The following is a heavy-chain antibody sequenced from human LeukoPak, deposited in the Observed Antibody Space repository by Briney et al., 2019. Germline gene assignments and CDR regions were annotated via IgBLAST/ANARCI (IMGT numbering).Heavy chain of an antibody. V-gene: IGHV4-38-2*01. CDR2: IYHRGST. CDR3: ASHSNYGYYFDY. Sequence: PSETLSLTCAVSGYSISSGYYWGWIRQPPGKGLEWIGSIYHRGSTYYNPSLKSRVTISVDTSKNQFSLKLSSVTAADTAVYYCASHSNYGYYFDYWGQGNLVTVSS. D-gene: IGHD4-11*01. J-gene: IGHJ4*02. CDR1: GYSISSGYY.